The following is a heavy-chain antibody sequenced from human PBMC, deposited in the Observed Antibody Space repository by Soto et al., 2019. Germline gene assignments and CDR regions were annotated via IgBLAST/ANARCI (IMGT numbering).Heavy chain of an antibody. CDR1: GGSISSYY. V-gene: IGHV4-59*01. D-gene: IGHD2-2*01. CDR3: ARDGRCSSTSCYHWFEP. CDR2: IYYSGST. J-gene: IGHJ5*02. Sequence: SETLSLTCTVSGGSISSYYWSWIRQPPGKGLEWIGYIYYSGSTNYNPSLKSRVTISVDTSKNQFSLKLSSVTAADTAVYYCARDGRCSSTSCYHWFEPWGQGTLVTVS.